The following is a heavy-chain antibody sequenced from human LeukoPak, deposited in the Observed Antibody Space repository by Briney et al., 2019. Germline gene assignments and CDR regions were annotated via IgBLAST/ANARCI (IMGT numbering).Heavy chain of an antibody. CDR3: ASWPGGWYGEDS. CDR1: GLTVSSNF. J-gene: IGHJ4*02. Sequence: PGGSLRLSCAATGLTVSSNFMSLVRQAPGKGLEWVSVIYGGGSTYYADSVKGRFTISRDTPKNTLYLQMNSLRVEDTAVYYCASWPGGWYGEDSWGQGTLVTVSS. CDR2: IYGGGST. D-gene: IGHD6-19*01. V-gene: IGHV3-53*01.